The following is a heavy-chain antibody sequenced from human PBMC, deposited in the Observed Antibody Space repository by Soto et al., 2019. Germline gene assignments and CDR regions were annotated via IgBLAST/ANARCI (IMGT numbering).Heavy chain of an antibody. V-gene: IGHV3-23*01. CDR1: GFTFSSYA. D-gene: IGHD7-27*01. Sequence: GGSLRLSCAASGFTFSSYAMSWVRQAPGKGLEWVSAISGSGGSTYYAYSVKGRFTISRDNSKNTLYLQMNSLRAEDTAVYYCAKTNWGLAGYNWFDPWGQGTLVTVSS. CDR2: ISGSGGST. CDR3: AKTNWGLAGYNWFDP. J-gene: IGHJ5*02.